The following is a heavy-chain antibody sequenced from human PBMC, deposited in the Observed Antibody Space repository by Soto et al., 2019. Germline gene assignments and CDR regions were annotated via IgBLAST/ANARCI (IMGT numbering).Heavy chain of an antibody. V-gene: IGHV3-33*01. CDR3: ARDYYDSSGYYYQVN. J-gene: IGHJ4*02. CDR1: GFTFSSYG. D-gene: IGHD3-22*01. CDR2: IWYDGSNK. Sequence: GGSLRLSCAASGFTFSSYGMHWVRQAPGKGLEWVAVIWYDGSNKYYADSVKGRFTISRDNSKNTLYLQMNSLRAEDTAVYYCARDYYDSSGYYYQVNWGQGTLVTVSS.